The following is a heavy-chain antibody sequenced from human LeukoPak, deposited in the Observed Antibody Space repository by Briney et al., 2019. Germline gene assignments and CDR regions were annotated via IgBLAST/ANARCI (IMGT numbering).Heavy chain of an antibody. D-gene: IGHD6-19*01. Sequence: GGSLRLTCTASGFTFGDYLMSWFRQAPGKGLEWIGFISGGTTEYAASVKGRFTISRDDSTSIAYLQMNSLTTEDTAVYYCSRGSGWLSVYWGQGTLVTVSS. J-gene: IGHJ4*02. CDR1: GFTFGDYL. CDR2: ISGGTT. CDR3: SRGSGWLSVY. V-gene: IGHV3-49*03.